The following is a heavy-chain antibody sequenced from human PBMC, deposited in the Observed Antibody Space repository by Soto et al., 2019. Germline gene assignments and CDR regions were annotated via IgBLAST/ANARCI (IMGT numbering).Heavy chain of an antibody. CDR1: GGSISSGDYY. Sequence: SETLSLTCTVSGGSISSGDYYWSCIRQPPGKGLEWIGYIYYSGSTYYNPSLKSRITISVDTSKNQFSLKLSSVTAADTAVYYCARSDLIWFDPWGEGTLVTVSS. CDR2: IYYSGST. CDR3: ARSDLIWFDP. J-gene: IGHJ5*02. D-gene: IGHD3-22*01. V-gene: IGHV4-30-4*01.